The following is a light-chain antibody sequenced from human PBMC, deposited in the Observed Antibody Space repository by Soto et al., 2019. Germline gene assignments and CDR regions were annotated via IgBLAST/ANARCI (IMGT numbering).Light chain of an antibody. J-gene: IGKJ2*01. CDR1: QSVSSN. Sequence: IVMTQSPGTLSVSPGERATLSCRASQSVSSNLAWYQQKPGQPPRLLIFGASIRATGVPARFSAGGSGTEFTLTISSLQSEDFAIYYCQQYNYLPTYTFGQGT. V-gene: IGKV3-15*01. CDR2: GAS. CDR3: QQYNYLPTYT.